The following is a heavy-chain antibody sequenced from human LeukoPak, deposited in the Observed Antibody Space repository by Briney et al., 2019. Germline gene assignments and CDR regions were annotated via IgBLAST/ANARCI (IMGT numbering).Heavy chain of an antibody. D-gene: IGHD1-26*01. Sequence: PSGTLSLTCTVSGGSISSYYWGWIRQPAGKGLEWIGRIYTSGSTNYNASLKSRVSMSVDTSKNQFSLKLSSVTAADTAVFYCARENSGSYREFDYWGQGTLVTVSS. CDR3: ARENSGSYREFDY. CDR2: IYTSGST. J-gene: IGHJ4*02. V-gene: IGHV4-4*07. CDR1: GGSISSYY.